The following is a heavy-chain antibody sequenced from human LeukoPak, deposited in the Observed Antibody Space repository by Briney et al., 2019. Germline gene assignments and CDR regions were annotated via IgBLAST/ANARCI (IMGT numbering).Heavy chain of an antibody. D-gene: IGHD2/OR15-2a*01. CDR3: ARRYYGTLLPDYGMDV. J-gene: IGHJ6*02. CDR1: GYTFTSYD. Sequence: GASVKVSCKASGYTFTSYDINWVRQATGQGLEWMGWMNPNSGNTGYAQKFQGRVTMTRNTSISTAYMELSSLRSEDTAVYYCARRYYGTLLPDYGMDVWGQGTTVTVSS. CDR2: MNPNSGNT. V-gene: IGHV1-8*01.